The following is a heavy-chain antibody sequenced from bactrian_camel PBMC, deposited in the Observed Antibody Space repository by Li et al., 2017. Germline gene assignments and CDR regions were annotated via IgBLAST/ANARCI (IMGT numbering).Heavy chain of an antibody. Sequence: VESGGGSVQAGGSLQLACAVSGDAAISSCVAWFRQGPGKQREGVAAIDNAGRINYAVAVKGRFTISKDNAKNTVYLQMNSLKPEDTAMYYCAARSVGWCPLFEHWLGKRAYTPGGYFTNWGQGTQVTVS. D-gene: IGHD1*01. CDR1: GDAAISSC. J-gene: IGHJ4*01. CDR2: IDNAGRI. CDR3: AARSVGWCPLFEHWLGKRAYTPGGYFTN. V-gene: IGHV3S53*01.